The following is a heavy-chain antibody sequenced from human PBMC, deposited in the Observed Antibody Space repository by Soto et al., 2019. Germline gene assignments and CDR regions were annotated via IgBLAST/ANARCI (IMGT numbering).Heavy chain of an antibody. J-gene: IGHJ4*02. CDR3: AKRASGSYFDY. CDR2: ISGSGDST. D-gene: IGHD3-10*01. V-gene: IGHV3-23*01. Sequence: EVQLLESGGGLVQPGGSLRLSCAASGFTFSSYAMNWVRQAPGKGLEWVSVISGSGDSTYYADSVKGRFTISRDNSKNTLYPQMNSLRAEDTAVYYCAKRASGSYFDYWGQGTLATVSS. CDR1: GFTFSSYA.